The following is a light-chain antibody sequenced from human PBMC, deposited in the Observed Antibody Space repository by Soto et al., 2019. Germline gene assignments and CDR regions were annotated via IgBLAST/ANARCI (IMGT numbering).Light chain of an antibody. J-gene: IGKJ2*01. CDR3: QSYNDWPFA. Sequence: IVLTQSPATLSVSPGDRVTLSCRASESLFGFLAWYQQKPGQAPRLLMYGVSTRATGIPARFSGGGSATDVTLTISSLQSEDSAFYFCQSYNDWPFASGLGTRLEI. V-gene: IGKV3-15*01. CDR1: ESLFGF. CDR2: GVS.